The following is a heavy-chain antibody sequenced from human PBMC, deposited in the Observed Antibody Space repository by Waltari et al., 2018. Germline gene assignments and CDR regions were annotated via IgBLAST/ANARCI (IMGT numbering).Heavy chain of an antibody. D-gene: IGHD3-3*01. CDR3: ARGGPTWNYYYHMDV. J-gene: IGHJ6*03. CDR1: GFSFGDYA. Sequence: EVQLVESGGDLVQPGGSLRLSCAAAGFSFGDYAMHWGRQAPGKGLEWVSFITWNAVNVAYADSVKGRFTISRDNTRNSLYLQMNSLRADDMALYYCARGGPTWNYYYHMDVWGKGTTVTVSS. CDR2: ITWNAVNV. V-gene: IGHV3-9*03.